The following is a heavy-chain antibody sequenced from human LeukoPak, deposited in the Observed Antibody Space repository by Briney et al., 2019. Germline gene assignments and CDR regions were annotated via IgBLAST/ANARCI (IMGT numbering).Heavy chain of an antibody. V-gene: IGHV3-23*01. J-gene: IGHJ6*02. CDR2: ISGSGGST. CDR3: AKTSYYDFWSGRPHYYYGMDV. Sequence: GGSLRLSCAASGFTFSSYAMSWVRQAPGKGLEWVSAISGSGGSTYYADSVKGRFTISRDNSKNTLYLQMNSLRAEDTAVYYCAKTSYYDFWSGRPHYYYGMDVWGQGTAVTVSS. CDR1: GFTFSSYA. D-gene: IGHD3-3*01.